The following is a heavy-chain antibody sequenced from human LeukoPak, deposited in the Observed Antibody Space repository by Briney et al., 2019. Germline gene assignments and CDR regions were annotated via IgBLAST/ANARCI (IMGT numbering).Heavy chain of an antibody. J-gene: IGHJ4*02. CDR1: GFTSIAYA. D-gene: IGHD5-12*01. CDR2: ISGGGVTT. Sequence: GGSLRLSCVGSGFTSIAYALTWARQAPGKGLEWVSGISGGGVTTYYADSVKGRFTISRDNSKNTLYLQMNSLRADDTAVYYCARVVSGYLNNYWGQGTLVTVSS. V-gene: IGHV3-23*01. CDR3: ARVVSGYLNNY.